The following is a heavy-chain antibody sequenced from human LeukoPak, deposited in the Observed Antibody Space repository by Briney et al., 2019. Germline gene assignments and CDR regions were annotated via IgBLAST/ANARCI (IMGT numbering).Heavy chain of an antibody. V-gene: IGHV4-38-2*02. J-gene: IGHJ4*02. Sequence: PSETLSLTCTVSGYSISTTYYGGWIRQPPGKGLEWIATISHSGSTYYTPSPRSRLTISLDTSKNQFSLKLTSVTAADTAVYYCARVNAPVATFDYWGQGALVTVSS. CDR1: GYSISTTYY. D-gene: IGHD2-21*01. CDR3: ARVNAPVATFDY. CDR2: ISHSGST.